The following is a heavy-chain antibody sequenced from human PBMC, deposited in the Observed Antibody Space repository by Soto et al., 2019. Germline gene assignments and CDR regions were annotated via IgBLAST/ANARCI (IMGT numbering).Heavy chain of an antibody. J-gene: IGHJ4*02. CDR3: AKDLRAYCGGDCSTYFDY. V-gene: IGHV3-30*18. D-gene: IGHD2-21*02. CDR1: GFTFSSYG. Sequence: GGSLRLSCAASGFTFSSYGMHWVRQAPGKGLEWVAVISYDGSNKYYADSVKGRFTISRDNSKNTLYLQMNSLRAEDTAVYYCAKDLRAYCGGDCSTYFDYWGQGTLVTVSS. CDR2: ISYDGSNK.